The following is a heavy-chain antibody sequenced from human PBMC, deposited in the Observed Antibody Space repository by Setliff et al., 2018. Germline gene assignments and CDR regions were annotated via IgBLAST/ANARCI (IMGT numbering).Heavy chain of an antibody. CDR2: ISAYNGNT. CDR3: AAIGLDTALITGVLFDF. V-gene: IGHV1-18*01. Sequence: GSSVKVSCKASGYTFTSYGISWVRQAPGQGLEWMGWISAYNGNTIYAQKFQGRVTMTDDTSTDTAYMELSSLRSEDTAVYYCAAIGLDTALITGVLFDFWDQGTLVTVSS. CDR1: GYTFTSYG. J-gene: IGHJ4*02. D-gene: IGHD5-18*01.